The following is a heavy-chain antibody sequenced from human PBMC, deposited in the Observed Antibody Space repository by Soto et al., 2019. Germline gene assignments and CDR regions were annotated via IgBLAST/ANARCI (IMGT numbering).Heavy chain of an antibody. Sequence: GGYLRLSCAASGFTFSNAWMNWVRQAPGKGLEWVGRIKSKTDGGTTDYAAPVKGRFTISRDDSKNTLYLQMNSLKTEDTAVYYCTTSYALKTSIVVDETWAPIIGYYGMDVLGQGIMVTVSS. J-gene: IGHJ6*02. D-gene: IGHD2-2*01. CDR1: GFTFSNAW. V-gene: IGHV3-15*07. CDR2: IKSKTDGGTT. CDR3: TTSYALKTSIVVDETWAPIIGYYGMDV.